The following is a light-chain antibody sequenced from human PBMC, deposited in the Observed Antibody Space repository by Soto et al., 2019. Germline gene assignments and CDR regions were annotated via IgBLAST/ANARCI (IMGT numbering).Light chain of an antibody. J-gene: IGKJ1*01. CDR3: QQSYSTPGWT. V-gene: IGKV1-39*01. CDR2: AAS. CDR1: QSISSY. Sequence: IQMTQSPSSLSASVGDRVKITCRASQSISSYLNWYQQKPGKAPKLLIYAASSLQSGVPSRFSGSGSGTDFTLTISSLQPEDFATYYCQQSYSTPGWTFGQGTKVDIK.